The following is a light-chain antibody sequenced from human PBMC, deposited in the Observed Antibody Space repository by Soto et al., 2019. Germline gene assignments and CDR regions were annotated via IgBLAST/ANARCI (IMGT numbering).Light chain of an antibody. J-gene: IGKJ1*01. V-gene: IGKV1-39*01. CDR2: VAS. CDR3: QQTYTAPWT. CDR1: QSITNY. Sequence: DIQMSQSPSSLSASIVDGVTIPCRASQSITNYLNWYQHKPGKTPKLLIYVASILQSGVPSRFSGSGSGTDFTLTISSLQPEDFATYYCQQTYTAPWTFGQGTKVDIK.